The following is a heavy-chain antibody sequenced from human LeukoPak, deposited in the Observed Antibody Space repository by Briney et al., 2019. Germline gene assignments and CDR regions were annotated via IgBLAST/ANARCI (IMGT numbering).Heavy chain of an antibody. V-gene: IGHV3-23*01. CDR1: GFTFSSYA. D-gene: IGHD3-10*01. CDR3: AKEHYYGSGHFDY. J-gene: IGHJ4*02. CDR2: ISGSGSST. Sequence: PGGSLRLSCAASGFTFSSYAMSWARQAPGKGLEWVSAISGSGSSTYYADSVKGRFTISRDNSKNTLYLQMNSLRAEDTAVYYCAKEHYYGSGHFDYWGQGTLVTVSS.